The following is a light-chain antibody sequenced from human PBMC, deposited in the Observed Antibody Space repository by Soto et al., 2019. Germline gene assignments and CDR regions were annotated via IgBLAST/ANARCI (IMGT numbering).Light chain of an antibody. CDR1: QNISNY. CDR2: DVS. Sequence: IVLTQSPATLSVSPGERATLSCRASQNISNYLIWYQQEPGQAPRLLIYDVSNRATDIPARFSGSGSGTDFTLTISSLEPEDLAVYFCQQRSNWPRTFGQGTKVEIK. CDR3: QQRSNWPRT. V-gene: IGKV3-11*01. J-gene: IGKJ1*01.